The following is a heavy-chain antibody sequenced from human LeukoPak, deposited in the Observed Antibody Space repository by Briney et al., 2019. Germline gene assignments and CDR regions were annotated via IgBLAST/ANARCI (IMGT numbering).Heavy chain of an antibody. V-gene: IGHV3-21*01. CDR1: GFTFSRYS. D-gene: IGHD6-19*01. CDR2: ISSSSSYI. J-gene: IGHJ6*03. CDR3: ARDAQWLVPEGYYFYMDV. Sequence: GGSLRLSCAGSGFTFSRYSMNWFRQAPGKGLERVSSISSSSSYIFYADSVKGRFTISRDNANNSLYLQMSSLRAEDMAVYYCARDAQWLVPEGYYFYMDVWGKGTTVTVSS.